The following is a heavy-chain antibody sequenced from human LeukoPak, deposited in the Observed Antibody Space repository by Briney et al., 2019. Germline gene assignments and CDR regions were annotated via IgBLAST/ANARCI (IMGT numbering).Heavy chain of an antibody. Sequence: GRSLRLSCAASGFTFSSYGMHWVRQAPGKGLEWVAVISYDGSNKYYADSVKGRFTISRDNSKNTLYLQMNSLRAEDTAVYYCAKDQIQLGSLVDGMDVWGQGTTVTVSS. CDR2: ISYDGSNK. V-gene: IGHV3-30*18. CDR3: AKDQIQLGSLVDGMDV. J-gene: IGHJ6*02. D-gene: IGHD5-18*01. CDR1: GFTFSSYG.